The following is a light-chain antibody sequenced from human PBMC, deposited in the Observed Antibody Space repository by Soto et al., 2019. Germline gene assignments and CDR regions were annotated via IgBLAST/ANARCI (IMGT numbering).Light chain of an antibody. CDR3: QQRSNWPLFT. J-gene: IGKJ3*01. CDR2: DSS. V-gene: IGKV3-11*01. CDR1: QSVSNY. Sequence: EIVLTQSPATLSLSPGERATLSCRASQSVSNYLAWYQQKPGQAPRLLIYDSSNRATGIPARFSGSGSGTDFTLTISSLEPEDFAVYYCQQRSNWPLFTFGPGTKVDIK.